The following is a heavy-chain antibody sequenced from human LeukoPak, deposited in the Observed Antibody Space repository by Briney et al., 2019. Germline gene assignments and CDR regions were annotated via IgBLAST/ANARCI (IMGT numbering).Heavy chain of an antibody. Sequence: PSETLSLTCTVSGGSISSYYWSWLRQPPGKGLEWIGYIYYSGSTNYNPSLKSRVTISVDTSKNQFSLKLSSVSAADTAVYYCARRWTGDAFDTWGQGTMVTVPS. V-gene: IGHV4-59*01. D-gene: IGHD3/OR15-3a*01. J-gene: IGHJ3*02. CDR2: IYYSGST. CDR3: ARRWTGDAFDT. CDR1: GGSISSYY.